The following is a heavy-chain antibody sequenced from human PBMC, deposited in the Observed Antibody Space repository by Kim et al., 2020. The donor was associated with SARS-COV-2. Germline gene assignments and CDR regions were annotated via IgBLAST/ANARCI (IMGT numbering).Heavy chain of an antibody. CDR3: ATTTGRLGLVIISFDY. CDR2: FDPEDGET. CDR1: GYTLTELS. Sequence: ASVKVSCKVSGYTLTELSMHWVRQAPGKGLEWMGGFDPEDGETIYAQKFQGRVTMTEDTSTDTAYMELSSLRSEDTAVYYCATTTGRLGLVIISFDYWGQGTLVTVSS. D-gene: IGHD3-9*01. V-gene: IGHV1-24*01. J-gene: IGHJ4*02.